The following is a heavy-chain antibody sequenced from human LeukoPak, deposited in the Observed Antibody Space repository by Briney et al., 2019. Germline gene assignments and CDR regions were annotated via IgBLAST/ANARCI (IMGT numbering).Heavy chain of an antibody. CDR1: GGTFISYA. J-gene: IGHJ4*02. Sequence: GASVKVSCKASGGTFISYAISWVRQAPGQGLEWMGRIIPILGIANYAQKFQGRVTITADKSTSTAYMELSSLRSEDTAVYYCARDPYYYDSSATNDYWGQGTLVTVSS. D-gene: IGHD3-22*01. CDR2: IIPILGIA. V-gene: IGHV1-69*04. CDR3: ARDPYYYDSSATNDY.